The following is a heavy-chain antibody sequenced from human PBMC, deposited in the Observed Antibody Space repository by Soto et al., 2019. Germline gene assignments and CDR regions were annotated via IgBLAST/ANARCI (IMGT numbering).Heavy chain of an antibody. J-gene: IGHJ6*03. CDR3: ARDGVPYSSSPIGRYYYYMDV. D-gene: IGHD6-6*01. CDR2: INPNSGGT. CDR1: GYTFTGYY. V-gene: IGHV1-2*04. Sequence: ASVKVSCKASGYTFTGYYMHWVRQAPGQGLEWMGWINPNSGGTNYAQKFQGWVTMTRDTSISTAYMELSRLRSDDTAVYYCARDGVPYSSSPIGRYYYYMDVWGKGTTVTVSS.